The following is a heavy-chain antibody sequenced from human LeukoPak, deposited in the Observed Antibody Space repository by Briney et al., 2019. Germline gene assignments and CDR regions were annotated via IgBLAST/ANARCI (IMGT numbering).Heavy chain of an antibody. CDR3: ARALSGCILCFDY. D-gene: IGHD6-19*01. J-gene: IGHJ4*02. V-gene: IGHV1-8*01. CDR2: MNPNGGNT. CDR1: GYTFISHD. Sequence: ASVKVSCKASGYTFISHDINWLRQAPGQGLEWVGWMNPNGGNTGFAPKFQGRVTMTRNTSMNTAYMELTSLTSDDTAVYYCARALSGCILCFDYWGQGTLVTVSS.